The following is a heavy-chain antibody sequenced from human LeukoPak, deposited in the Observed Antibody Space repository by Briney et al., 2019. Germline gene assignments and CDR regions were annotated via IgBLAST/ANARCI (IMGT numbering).Heavy chain of an antibody. V-gene: IGHV3-7*01. D-gene: IGHD6-13*01. CDR1: GFTFSSYW. J-gene: IGHJ3*02. CDR2: IKQDGSEK. CDR3: ARVWPPGIAAAGPRRGNAFDI. Sequence: GGSLRLSCAASGFTFSSYWMSWVRQAPGKGLEWVANIKQDGSEKYYVDSVKGRFTISRDNAKNSLYLQMNSLRAEDTAVYYCARVWPPGIAAAGPRRGNAFDIWDQGTMVTVAS.